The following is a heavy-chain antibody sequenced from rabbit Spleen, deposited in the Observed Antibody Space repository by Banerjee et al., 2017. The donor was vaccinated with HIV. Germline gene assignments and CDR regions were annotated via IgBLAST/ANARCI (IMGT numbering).Heavy chain of an antibody. D-gene: IGHD2-1*01. Sequence: QSLEESGGDLVKPGASLTLTCKASGFDFSSSYYMCWVRQAPGKGLELIACIDTTSVNIADATWAKGRLTISKASSTTVTLQMTSLTVADTATYFCARGSATMTMVITGYYLDLWGQGTLVTVS. CDR1: GFDFSSSYY. CDR3: ARGSATMTMVITGYYLDL. CDR2: IDTTSVNI. V-gene: IGHV1S40*01. J-gene: IGHJ4*01.